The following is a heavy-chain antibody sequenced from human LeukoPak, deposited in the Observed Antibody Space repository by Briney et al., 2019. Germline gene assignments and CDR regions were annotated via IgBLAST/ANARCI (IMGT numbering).Heavy chain of an antibody. V-gene: IGHV1-2*02. CDR2: INPNSGGT. J-gene: IGHJ5*02. D-gene: IGHD5-18*01. CDR3: ARDRWGRGIQLRFDP. Sequence: GASVKVSCKASGYTFTGYYMHWVRQAPGQGLEWMGWINPNSGGTNYAQKLQGRVTMTTDTSTSTAYMELRSLRSDDTAVYYCARDRWGRGIQLRFDPWGQGTLVTVSS. CDR1: GYTFTGYY.